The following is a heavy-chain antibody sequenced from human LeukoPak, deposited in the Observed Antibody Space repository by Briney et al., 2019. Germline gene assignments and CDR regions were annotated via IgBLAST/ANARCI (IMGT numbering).Heavy chain of an antibody. D-gene: IGHD6-13*01. V-gene: IGHV3-30*18. CDR2: ISYDGSNK. CDR1: GFTFSSYG. CDR3: AKPVGSSWSNDAFDI. Sequence: GGSLRLSCAASGFTFSSYGMHWVRQAPGKGLEWVAVISYDGSNKYYADSVKGRFTISRDNSKNTLYLQMNSLRAEDTAVYYCAKPVGSSWSNDAFDIWGQGTMVTVSS. J-gene: IGHJ3*02.